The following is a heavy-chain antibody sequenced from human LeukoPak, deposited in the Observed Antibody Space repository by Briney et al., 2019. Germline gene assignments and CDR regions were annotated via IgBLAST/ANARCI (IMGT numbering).Heavy chain of an antibody. J-gene: IGHJ5*02. CDR1: GYTFTGYY. CDR3: ARDEGYCSGGSCPVWFDP. CDR2: INPNSGGT. Sequence: ASVKVSCKASGYTFTGYYMHWVRQAPGQGLEWMGWINPNSGGTNYAQKFQGRVTMTRDTSISTAYMELSRLRSDDTAVYYCARDEGYCSGGSCPVWFDPWGQGTLVTVSS. V-gene: IGHV1-2*02. D-gene: IGHD2-15*01.